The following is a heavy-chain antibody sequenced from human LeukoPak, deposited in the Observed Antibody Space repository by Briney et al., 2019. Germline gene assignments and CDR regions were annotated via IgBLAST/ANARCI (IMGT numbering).Heavy chain of an antibody. CDR1: GFTSSSYW. D-gene: IGHD3-10*01. CDR2: ISGDGTAR. Sequence: GGSLRLTCAAYGFTSSSYWMHWVRQVPGRGLVWISRISGDGTARNYADSVKGRFTISRDDAKNTVDLQMNRLRGEDTAVYYCVRGRGSYGWFDPWGQGTLVTVSS. CDR3: VRGRGSYGWFDP. J-gene: IGHJ5*02. V-gene: IGHV3-74*01.